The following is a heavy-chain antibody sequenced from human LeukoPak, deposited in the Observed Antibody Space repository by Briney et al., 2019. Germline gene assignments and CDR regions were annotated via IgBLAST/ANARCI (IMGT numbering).Heavy chain of an antibody. CDR1: GFTFSSYW. D-gene: IGHD3-22*01. CDR3: ARGGRYYYDSSRYYVL. Sequence: GGSLRLSCAASGFTFSSYWMHWVRQAPGKGLVWVSRINSDGSSTSYADSVKGRFTISRDNAKNTLYLQMNSLRAEDTAVYYCARGGRYYYDSSRYYVLWGQGTLVTVSS. V-gene: IGHV3-74*01. CDR2: INSDGSST. J-gene: IGHJ4*02.